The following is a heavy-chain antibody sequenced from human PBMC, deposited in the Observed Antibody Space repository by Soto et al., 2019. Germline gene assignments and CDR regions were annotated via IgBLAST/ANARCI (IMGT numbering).Heavy chain of an antibody. J-gene: IGHJ4*02. CDR3: ARVYCSSTSCYFDY. D-gene: IGHD2-2*01. Sequence: ASVKVSWKASGYTFTSYGVSWVRQAPGQGLEWMGWISAYNGNTNYAQKLQGRVTMTTDTSTSTAYMELRSLRSDDTAVYYCARVYCSSTSCYFDYWGQGTLVTVSS. V-gene: IGHV1-18*01. CDR1: GYTFTSYG. CDR2: ISAYNGNT.